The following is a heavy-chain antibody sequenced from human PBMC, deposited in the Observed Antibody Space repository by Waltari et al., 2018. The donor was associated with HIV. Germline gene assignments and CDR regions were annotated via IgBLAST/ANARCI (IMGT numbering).Heavy chain of an antibody. Sequence: QVQLVESGGGVVQPGRSLRLSCAASGFTFSSCGMHGVRQAPGKGLEWVSVIWYDGSNKYYADSVKGRFTISRDNSKNTLYVQMNSLRAEDTAVYYCAREKVDTTMAVGYYFDYWGQGTLVTVSS. CDR3: AREKVDTTMAVGYYFDY. V-gene: IGHV3-33*01. J-gene: IGHJ4*02. CDR2: IWYDGSNK. D-gene: IGHD5-18*01. CDR1: GFTFSSCG.